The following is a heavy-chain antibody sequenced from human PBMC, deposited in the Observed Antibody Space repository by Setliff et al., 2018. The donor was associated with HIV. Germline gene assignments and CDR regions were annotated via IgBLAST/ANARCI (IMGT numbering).Heavy chain of an antibody. CDR2: ISAYNGDT. J-gene: IGHJ6*02. CDR3: ARDAWVEFLEWTFYCMDV. CDR1: GYTFTSYG. Sequence: ASVKVSCKASGYTFTSYGISWVRQAHGQGLEWMGWISAYNGDTKYAQKVQGRVTLTTDTSSSTVYMELRSLRSDDTAVYYCARDAWVEFLEWTFYCMDVWGQGTTVTVSS. V-gene: IGHV1-18*01. D-gene: IGHD3-3*02.